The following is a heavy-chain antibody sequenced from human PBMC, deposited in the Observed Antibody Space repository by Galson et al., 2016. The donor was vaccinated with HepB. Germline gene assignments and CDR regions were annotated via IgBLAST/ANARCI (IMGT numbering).Heavy chain of an antibody. CDR1: NFTFTTHG. J-gene: IGHJ6*02. V-gene: IGHV1-18*01. D-gene: IGHD6-13*01. CDR3: ARGLRWYGTPMDV. CDR2: ISHDNGKT. Sequence: SVKVSCKASNFTFTTHGITWVRQAPGRGPEWMGWISHDNGKTDHAPKVQDGLIMTTDTSTNTAYMELRGLISDDTAVYYCARGLRWYGTPMDVWGQGTTVTV.